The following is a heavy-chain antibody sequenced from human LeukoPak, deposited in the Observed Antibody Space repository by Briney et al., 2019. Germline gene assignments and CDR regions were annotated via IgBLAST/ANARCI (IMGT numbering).Heavy chain of an antibody. CDR2: IVIANGNT. V-gene: IGHV1-58*01. J-gene: IGHJ4*02. Sequence: SLTVSCKASGFTFARSAVQWVRQARGQRPEWIGWIVIANGNTNYAQKFQERLTITRDMSTSTAYMELSSLRSEDTAVYYCAAEDDFLTGYYDFDYWGQGTVVTVSS. CDR1: GFTFARSA. CDR3: AAEDDFLTGYYDFDY. D-gene: IGHD3-9*01.